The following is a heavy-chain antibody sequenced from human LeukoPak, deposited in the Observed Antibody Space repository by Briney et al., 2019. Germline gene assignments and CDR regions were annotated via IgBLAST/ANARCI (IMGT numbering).Heavy chain of an antibody. CDR3: ARLSAAGDYVDY. D-gene: IGHD6-13*01. CDR1: GGSVSSGSYY. J-gene: IGHJ4*02. CDR2: IYYSGST. Sequence: PSETLSLTCTVSGGSVSSGSYYWSWIRQPPGTGLEWIGYIYYSGSTNCNPSLKSRVTLSADTSRNQFSLKLSSVTAADTAVYYCARLSAAGDYVDYWGQGTLVTVSS. V-gene: IGHV4-61*01.